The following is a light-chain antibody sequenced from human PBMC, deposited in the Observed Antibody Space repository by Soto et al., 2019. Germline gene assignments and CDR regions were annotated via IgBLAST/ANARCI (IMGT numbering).Light chain of an antibody. CDR3: AAWDDSLSGRV. CDR2: RNN. V-gene: IGLV1-47*01. CDR1: SSNIGSNY. J-gene: IGLJ3*02. Sequence: QSVLTQPPSASGTPGQRVTISCSGSSSNIGSNYVYWYQQLPGTAPKLLIYRNNQRPSGVPDRFSCSKSGTSASLAISGLRSEDEADYYCAAWDDSLSGRVFGGGTKVTVL.